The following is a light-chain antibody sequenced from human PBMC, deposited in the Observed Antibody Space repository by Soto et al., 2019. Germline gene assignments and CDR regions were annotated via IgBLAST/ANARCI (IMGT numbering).Light chain of an antibody. CDR2: GAS. V-gene: IGKV3-20*01. J-gene: IGKJ1*01. Sequence: EILLTQSPATLSLSPGEIATLXXRASQSVSSYLAWYQQKPGQAPRXLIYGASNRATGIPDRFSGSGSGTDFTLTISRLEPEDFAVYYCQQYGSSPRTFGQGTKVDI. CDR1: QSVSSY. CDR3: QQYGSSPRT.